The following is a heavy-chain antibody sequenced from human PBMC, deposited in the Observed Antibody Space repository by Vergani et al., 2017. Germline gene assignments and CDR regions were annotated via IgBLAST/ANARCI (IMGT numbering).Heavy chain of an antibody. J-gene: IGHJ6*02. V-gene: IGHV4-34*01. CDR3: ARGVTVHYDFWSGYYTGSRPYYYYGMDV. CDR2: INHSGST. D-gene: IGHD3-3*01. CDR1: GGSFSGYY. Sequence: QVQLQQWGAGLLKPSETLSLTCAVYGGSFSGYYWSWIRQPPGKGLEWIGEINHSGSTNYNPSLKSRVTISVDTSKNQFSLKLSSVTAADTAVYYCARGVTVHYDFWSGYYTGSRPYYYYGMDVWGQGTTVTVSS.